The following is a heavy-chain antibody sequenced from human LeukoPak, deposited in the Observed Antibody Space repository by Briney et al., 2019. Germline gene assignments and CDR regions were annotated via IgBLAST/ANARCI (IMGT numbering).Heavy chain of an antibody. CDR2: ISSSSTYT. J-gene: IGHJ3*02. Sequence: PGGSLRLSCAASGFTFSSYSLNWVRQAPGKGLEWVSSISSSSTYTYYADSLKGRFTISRDNAKNSLFLQMNSLRAEDTAVYYCARIGDSSGYFAFDIWGQGTMVTVSS. V-gene: IGHV3-21*01. CDR3: ARIGDSSGYFAFDI. D-gene: IGHD3-22*01. CDR1: GFTFSSYS.